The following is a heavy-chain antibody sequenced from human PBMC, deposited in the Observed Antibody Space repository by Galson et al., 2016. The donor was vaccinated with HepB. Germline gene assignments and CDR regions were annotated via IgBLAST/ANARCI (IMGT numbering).Heavy chain of an antibody. V-gene: IGHV3-11*06. CDR3: ARVRVSTTVVSRPIDY. CDR2: ITSGSTYT. CDR1: GFSFSDYY. Sequence: LRLSCAASGFSFSDYYMAWIRQAPGKGLELISYITSGSTYTNHADSLKGRFTISRDDPKNSVYLQMYSLRADDTAVYFCARVRVSTTVVSRPIDYWGPGTLVTVSS. D-gene: IGHD4-23*01. J-gene: IGHJ4*02.